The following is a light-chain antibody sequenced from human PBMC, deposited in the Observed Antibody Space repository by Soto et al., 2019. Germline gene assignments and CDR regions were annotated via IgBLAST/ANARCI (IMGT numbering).Light chain of an antibody. CDR3: QQYNRYWT. CDR1: QSITSW. J-gene: IGKJ1*01. V-gene: IGKV1-5*01. CDR2: DAS. Sequence: DIQMTQSPSTLSASVGDRVTITCRASQSITSWLAWYQQKPGKAPKLLIYDASSLEHGVPSRFSGSGSGTVFTLTISSLQPDDYATYYCQQYNRYWTFGQGTKVEVK.